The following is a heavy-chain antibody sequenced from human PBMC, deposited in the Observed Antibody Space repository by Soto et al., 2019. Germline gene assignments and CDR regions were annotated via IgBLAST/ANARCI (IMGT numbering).Heavy chain of an antibody. CDR1: GCTVSSYA. CDR2: IIPIFSPA. J-gene: IGHJ6*02. CDR3: ASAWYNWNDDYYYGMDV. V-gene: IGHV1-69*13. D-gene: IGHD1-1*01. Sequence: GASVKVSCKASGCTVSSYAIIWVRQAPVQGLGWMGGIIPIFSPANYAQKFQGRDTITADECTSTAYMELSSLRSEDTAVYYCASAWYNWNDDYYYGMDVWGQGTTVTVSS.